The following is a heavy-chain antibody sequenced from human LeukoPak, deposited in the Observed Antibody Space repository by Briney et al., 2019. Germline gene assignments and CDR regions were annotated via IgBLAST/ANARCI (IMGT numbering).Heavy chain of an antibody. CDR3: ARDSDYSYGYLY. CDR2: ISSSGSGGNT. V-gene: IGHV3-23*01. Sequence: GGSLRLSCAASGVTLSSYAMSWARQAPGKGLEWVSGISSSGSGGNTYYADSVKGRFTISRDSSKNTLFLHMNTLRAEDTAVYYCARDSDYSYGYLYWGQGTLVTVSS. J-gene: IGHJ4*02. CDR1: GVTLSSYA. D-gene: IGHD5-18*01.